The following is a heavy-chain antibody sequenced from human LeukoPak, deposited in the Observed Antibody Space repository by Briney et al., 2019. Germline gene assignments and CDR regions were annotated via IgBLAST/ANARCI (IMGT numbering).Heavy chain of an antibody. CDR1: EFTFSNYG. CDR2: IQYDGSNK. D-gene: IGHD3-10*01. V-gene: IGHV3-30*02. CDR3: AKEHGSGSYFDY. Sequence: GGSLRLSCAASEFTFSNYGMHWVRQAPGKGLKWVAFIQYDGSNKYYGNSVKGRFTISRDTSKNTLYLQMNSLRAEDTAVYYCAKEHGSGSYFDYWGRGTLVTVSS. J-gene: IGHJ4*02.